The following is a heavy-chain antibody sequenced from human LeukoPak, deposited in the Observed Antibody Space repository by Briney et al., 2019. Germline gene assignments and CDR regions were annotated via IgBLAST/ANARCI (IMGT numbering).Heavy chain of an antibody. CDR2: INPNSGGT. J-gene: IGHJ4*02. D-gene: IGHD4/OR15-4a*01. Sequence: ASVKVSCKASGYTFTGYYMHWVRQAPGQGLEWMGWINPNSGGTNYAQKFQGRVTMTRDTSISTAYMELSRLRSDDTAVYYCARDRLTIPCFDYWGQGTLVTVSS. V-gene: IGHV1-2*02. CDR1: GYTFTGYY. CDR3: ARDRLTIPCFDY.